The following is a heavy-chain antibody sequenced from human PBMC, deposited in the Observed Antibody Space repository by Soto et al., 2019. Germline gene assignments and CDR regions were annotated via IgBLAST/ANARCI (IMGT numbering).Heavy chain of an antibody. D-gene: IGHD4-17*01. Sequence: ETLSLTCSVSGGSVSSYYWTWIRQPPGKGLEYIGYVYNSESTNYNPSLKSRVAISADTSRNQFSLKLNFVTAADTAVYYCARGTPVTRKGYYFDYWGKGALVTV. CDR3: ARGTPVTRKGYYFDY. J-gene: IGHJ4*02. CDR2: VYNSEST. CDR1: GGSVSSYY. V-gene: IGHV4-59*02.